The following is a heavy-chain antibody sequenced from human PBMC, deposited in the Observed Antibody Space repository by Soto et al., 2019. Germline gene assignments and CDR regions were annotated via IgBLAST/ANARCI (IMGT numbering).Heavy chain of an antibody. CDR1: GGSISSYY. CDR3: ANSYGDYVSY. Sequence: SETLSLTXTVSGGSISSYYWGWIRPPPGKGLEWIGSIYYSGSTYYNPSLKSRVTISVDTSKNQFSLELSSVTAADTAVYYCANSYGDYVSYWGQGTLVTVSS. CDR2: IYYSGST. J-gene: IGHJ4*02. V-gene: IGHV4-39*01. D-gene: IGHD4-17*01.